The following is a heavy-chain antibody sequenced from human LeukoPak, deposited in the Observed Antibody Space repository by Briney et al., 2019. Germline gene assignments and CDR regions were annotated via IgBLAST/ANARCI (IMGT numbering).Heavy chain of an antibody. J-gene: IGHJ6*03. Sequence: PGGSLRLSCAASGFTFSSYSMNWVRQAPGKGLEWVSSISSGSTYIYYADSVKGRFTISRDSAKNSMYLQMNSLKAEDTAVYYCAKSINLLLWFGELGTEGGYYYMDVWGKGTTVTISS. CDR3: AKSINLLLWFGELGTEGGYYYMDV. V-gene: IGHV3-21*01. CDR1: GFTFSSYS. CDR2: ISSGSTYI. D-gene: IGHD3-10*01.